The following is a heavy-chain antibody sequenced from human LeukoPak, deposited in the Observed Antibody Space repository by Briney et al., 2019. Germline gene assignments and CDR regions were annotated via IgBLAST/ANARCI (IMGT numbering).Heavy chain of an antibody. D-gene: IGHD2-2*01. CDR3: ARVNLYCSSTSCYPVYFDY. J-gene: IGHJ4*02. CDR2: IYHSGST. Sequence: SQTLSLTCTVSGGSISSGGYSWSWIRQPPGKGLEWIGYIYHSGSTYYNPSLKSRVTISVDRSKNQFSLKLSSVTAADTAVYYCARVNLYCSSTSCYPVYFDYWGQGTLVTVSS. CDR1: GGSISSGGYS. V-gene: IGHV4-30-2*01.